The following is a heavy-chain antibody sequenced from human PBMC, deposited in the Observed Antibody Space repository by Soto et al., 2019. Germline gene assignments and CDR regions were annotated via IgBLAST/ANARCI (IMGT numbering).Heavy chain of an antibody. CDR1: GGSISSGGYY. Sequence: SETLSLTCTVSGGSISSGGYYWSWIRQHPGKGLEWIGYIYYSGSTYYNPSLKSRVTISVDTSKNQFSLKLSSVTVADTAVYYCARAWTNVDIVAYYGMDVWGQGTTVTVS. CDR2: IYYSGST. V-gene: IGHV4-31*03. J-gene: IGHJ6*02. CDR3: ARAWTNVDIVAYYGMDV. D-gene: IGHD5-12*01.